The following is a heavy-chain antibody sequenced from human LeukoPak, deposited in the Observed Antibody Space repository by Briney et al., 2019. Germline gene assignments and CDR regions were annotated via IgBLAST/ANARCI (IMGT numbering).Heavy chain of an antibody. D-gene: IGHD4-23*01. J-gene: IGHJ6*03. CDR3: ARDDYGGNSGYYYYMDV. CDR2: IYTSGST. Sequence: SETLSLTCTVSGGSISSYYWSWIRQPAGKGLEWIGRIYTSGSTNYNPSLKSRVTMSVDTSKSQFSLKLSSVTAADTAVYYCARDDYGGNSGYYYYMDVWGKGTTVTVSS. CDR1: GGSISSYY. V-gene: IGHV4-4*07.